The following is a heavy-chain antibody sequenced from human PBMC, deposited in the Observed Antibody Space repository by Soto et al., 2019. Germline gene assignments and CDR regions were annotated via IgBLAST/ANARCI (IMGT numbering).Heavy chain of an antibody. Sequence: EVQLLESGGGLVQPGGSLRLSCAASGFTFSSYAMSWVRQAPGKGLEWVSAISGSGGSTYYADSVKGRFTISSDNSKNTLYLQMNSLRAEDTVVYYCAKAPLLDYYYMDVWGKGTTVTVSS. CDR2: ISGSGGST. V-gene: IGHV3-23*01. J-gene: IGHJ6*03. CDR1: GFTFSSYA. CDR3: AKAPLLDYYYMDV.